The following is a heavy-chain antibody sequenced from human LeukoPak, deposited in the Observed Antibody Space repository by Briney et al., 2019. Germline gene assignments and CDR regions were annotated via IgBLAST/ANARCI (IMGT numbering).Heavy chain of an antibody. CDR2: IYTSGST. Sequence: ASETLSLTCTVSGGSISSYYWSWIRQPAGKGLEWIGRIYTSGSTNYNPSLKSRVTMSVDTSKNQFSLKLSSVTAADTAVYYCARDSVGATIIDAFDIWGQGTMVTVSS. CDR3: ARDSVGATIIDAFDI. D-gene: IGHD1-26*01. CDR1: GGSISSYY. J-gene: IGHJ3*02. V-gene: IGHV4-4*07.